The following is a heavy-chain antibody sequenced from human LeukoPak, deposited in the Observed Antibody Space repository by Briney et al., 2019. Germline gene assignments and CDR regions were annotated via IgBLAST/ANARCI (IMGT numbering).Heavy chain of an antibody. J-gene: IGHJ4*02. CDR1: GFTFSRCW. V-gene: IGHV3-74*01. CDR3: ASGGYISGWYYLH. D-gene: IGHD6-19*01. Sequence: TGGSLRLSCAASGFTFSRCWMHWVRRAPGKGLVWVSRINSDGSSTSYADSVKGRFTISRDNAKNTLYLQMNSLRAEDTAVYYCASGGYISGWYYLHWGQGTLVTVSS. CDR2: INSDGSST.